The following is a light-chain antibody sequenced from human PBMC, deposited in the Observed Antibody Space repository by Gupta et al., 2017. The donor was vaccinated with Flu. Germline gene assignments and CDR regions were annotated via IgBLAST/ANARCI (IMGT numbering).Light chain of an antibody. Sequence: IRIPQPPSSLSAPTGDRVTITCRASQGISSYLAWYQQKPGKAPKLLIYAASTLQSGVPSRFSGSGSGTDFTLTISCLQSEDFATYYCQQYYSYPWTFGQGTKVEIK. V-gene: IGKV1-8*01. CDR3: QQYYSYPWT. CDR1: QGISSY. J-gene: IGKJ1*01. CDR2: AAS.